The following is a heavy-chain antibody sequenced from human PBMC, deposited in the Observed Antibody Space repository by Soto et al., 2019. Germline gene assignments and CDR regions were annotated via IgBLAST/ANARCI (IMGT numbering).Heavy chain of an antibody. CDR3: ARAQYDYESSDDYLDAFDI. J-gene: IGHJ3*02. Sequence: QVQLQESGPGLVKPSETLSLTCTVSGGSVSSGSYYWSWIRQPPGKGLEGIGYIYYSGSTNYNPSLKSRVTIPVDTAKSQFSLKLSSVTAADKAVYYCARAQYDYESSDDYLDAFDIWGQGTMVTVSS. V-gene: IGHV4-61*01. CDR2: IYYSGST. D-gene: IGHD3-22*01. CDR1: GGSVSSGSYY.